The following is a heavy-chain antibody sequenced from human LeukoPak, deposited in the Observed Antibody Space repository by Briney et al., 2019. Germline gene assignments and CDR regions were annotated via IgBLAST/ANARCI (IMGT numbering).Heavy chain of an antibody. CDR2: IHKAGTES. CDR1: GFTFIDYW. CDR3: ARVGTWELQRVFDY. D-gene: IGHD1-26*01. Sequence: GGSLRLSCAASGFTFIDYWMTWVRQVPGKGLEWVANIHKAGTESYYVDSVKGRFAISRDNAKNSLYLQLGSLRVDDTAVYYCARVGTWELQRVFDYWGQGTLVTVSS. V-gene: IGHV3-7*01. J-gene: IGHJ4*02.